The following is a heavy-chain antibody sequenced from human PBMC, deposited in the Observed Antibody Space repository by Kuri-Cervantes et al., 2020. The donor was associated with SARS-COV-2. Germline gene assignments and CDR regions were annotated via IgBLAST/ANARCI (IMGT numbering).Heavy chain of an antibody. CDR2: ISGSGGST. CDR1: GFTFSSYA. CDR3: ARDRRFDP. Sequence: GESLMISCAASGFTFSSYAMSWVRQAPGKGLEWVSAISGSGGSTYYADSVKGRFTISRDNSKNTLYLQMSSLRAEDTAVYYCARDRRFDPWGQGTLVTVSS. V-gene: IGHV3-23*01. J-gene: IGHJ5*02.